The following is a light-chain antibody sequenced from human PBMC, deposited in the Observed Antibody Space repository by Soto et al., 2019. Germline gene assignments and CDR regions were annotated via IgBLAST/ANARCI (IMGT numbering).Light chain of an antibody. CDR2: GVS. V-gene: IGKV3-20*01. CDR1: QNVNSNF. Sequence: EIVLTQSPGTLSLSPGERATLSCRASQNVNSNFFAWYQQKAGQAPRLLIYGVSSRATGIPDRFSGSGADTDFTLTISGLEPEDFAVYYCQHFGGTTFTFGQGTRLEIK. CDR3: QHFGGTTFT. J-gene: IGKJ5*01.